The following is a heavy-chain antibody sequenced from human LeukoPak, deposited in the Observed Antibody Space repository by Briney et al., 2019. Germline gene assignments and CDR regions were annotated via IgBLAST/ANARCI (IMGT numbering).Heavy chain of an antibody. D-gene: IGHD3-16*01. CDR3: ARERFSYYYDY. CDR1: GFTFDDYG. CDR2: INCNGGST. J-gene: IGHJ4*02. Sequence: GGSLRLSCAASGFTFDDYGMSWVRHAQGKGLEWVSGINCNGGSTGYADSVKRRFTISRDNAKNSLYLQMNSLRAEDTALYYCARERFSYYYDYWGQGTLVTVSS. V-gene: IGHV3-20*04.